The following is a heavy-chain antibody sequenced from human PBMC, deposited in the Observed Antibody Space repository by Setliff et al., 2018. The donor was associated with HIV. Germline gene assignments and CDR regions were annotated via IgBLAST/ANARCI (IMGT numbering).Heavy chain of an antibody. CDR1: GGSFSSNW. CDR2: IYSTGST. D-gene: IGHD4-17*01. CDR3: AKGAGFYGDYTFDH. V-gene: IGHV4-59*01. Sequence: SETLSLTCAVYGGSFSSNWWSWIRQSPGKAFEWIGYIYSTGSTNYNPSLQSRVTISMVASRNQFSLKVTSVTAADTAVYYCAKGAGFYGDYTFDHWGQGRQVTVSS. J-gene: IGHJ4*02.